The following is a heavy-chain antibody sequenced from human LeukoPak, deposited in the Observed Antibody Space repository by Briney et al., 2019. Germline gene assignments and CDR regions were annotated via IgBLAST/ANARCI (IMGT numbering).Heavy chain of an antibody. V-gene: IGHV1-8*01. CDR1: GYTFTSYD. CDR2: MNPNSGNT. D-gene: IGHD1-1*01. J-gene: IGHJ6*03. CDR3: SRKNDPSYYYYYYMDV. Sequence: ASVKVSCKASGYTFTSYDINWVRQATGQGIEWMGWMNPNSGNTGYAQKFQGRVTMTRNTSISTAYLELSSLRSEDTAVYYCSRKNDPSYYYYYYMDVWGKGTTVTVSS.